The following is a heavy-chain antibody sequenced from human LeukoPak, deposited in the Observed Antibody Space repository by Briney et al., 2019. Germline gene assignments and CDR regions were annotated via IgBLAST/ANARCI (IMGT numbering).Heavy chain of an antibody. J-gene: IGHJ6*02. CDR3: ARGGGYCSSTSCYPRGYYYYGMDV. CDR1: GYTFTGYY. V-gene: IGHV1-2*02. CDR2: INPNSGGT. D-gene: IGHD2-2*01. Sequence: ASVKVSCKASGYTFTGYYMHWVRQAPGQGLEWMGWINPNSGGTNYAQKFQGRVTMTRDTSISTAYMELSRLRPDDTAVYYCARGGGYCSSTSCYPRGYYYYGMDVWGQGTTVTVSS.